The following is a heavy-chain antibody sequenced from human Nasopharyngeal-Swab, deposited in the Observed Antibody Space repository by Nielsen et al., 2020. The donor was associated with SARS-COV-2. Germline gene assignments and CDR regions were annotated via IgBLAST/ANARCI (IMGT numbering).Heavy chain of an antibody. D-gene: IGHD2-15*01. CDR2: IYYSGST. V-gene: IGHV4-39*07. CDR3: ARPQVAATPALGFQH. CDR1: GGSISSSSYY. J-gene: IGHJ1*01. Sequence: LRLSCTVSGGSISSSSYYWGWIRQPPGKGLEWIGSIYYSGSTYYNPSLKSRVTISVDTSKNQFSLKLSSVTAADTAVYYCARPQVAATPALGFQHWGQGTLVTVSS.